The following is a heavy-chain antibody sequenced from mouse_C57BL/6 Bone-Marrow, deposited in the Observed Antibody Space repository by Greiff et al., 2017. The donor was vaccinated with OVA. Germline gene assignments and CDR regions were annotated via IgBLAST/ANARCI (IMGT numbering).Heavy chain of an antibody. CDR2: IDSENGDI. Sequence: EVQLQQSGAELVRPGASVKLSCTASGFNIKDDYMHWVKQRPEQGLEWIGWIDSENGDIEYASKFQGKATITAYTSSNTAYLQLSSLTSEDTTVYYCTGLDYSGQGTSVTFSS. J-gene: IGHJ4*01. V-gene: IGHV14-4*01. CDR3: TGLDY. CDR1: GFNIKDDY.